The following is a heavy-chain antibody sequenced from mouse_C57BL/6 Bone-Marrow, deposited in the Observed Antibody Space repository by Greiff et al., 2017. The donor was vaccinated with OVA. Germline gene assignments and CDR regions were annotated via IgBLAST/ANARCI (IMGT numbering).Heavy chain of an antibody. V-gene: IGHV1-26*01. Sequence: EVQLQQPGPELVKPGASVKISCKASGYTFTDYYMNWVKQSHGQSLEWIGDINPNNGGTSYNQKFKGKATVTVDKSSSTAYMELRSLTSEDSAVYYCARYSLIVTTVVENWGQGTTLTVSS. CDR3: ARYSLIVTTVVEN. J-gene: IGHJ2*01. D-gene: IGHD1-1*01. CDR1: GYTFTDYY. CDR2: INPNNGGT.